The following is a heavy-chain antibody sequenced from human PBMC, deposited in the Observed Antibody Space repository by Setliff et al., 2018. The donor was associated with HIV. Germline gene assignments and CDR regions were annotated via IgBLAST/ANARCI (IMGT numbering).Heavy chain of an antibody. CDR3: AIDVIGGWLRPMPDF. CDR2: MNPNSGNT. D-gene: IGHD5-12*01. J-gene: IGHJ4*02. V-gene: IGHV1-8*02. CDR1: GYTFTNEE. Sequence: ASVKVSCKTSGYTFTNEENNGVXQATGQGLELMGWMNPNSGNTGYAQKFQGRVTMTRNTSISTAYRELSGLRSEDTAVYYCAIDVIGGWLRPMPDFWGPGTLVTVSS.